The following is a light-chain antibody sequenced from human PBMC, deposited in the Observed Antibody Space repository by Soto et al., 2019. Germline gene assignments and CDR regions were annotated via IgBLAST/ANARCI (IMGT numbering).Light chain of an antibody. Sequence: DIQMTQSPSSLSASVGDRVTITCRASQSISSYLNWYQQKPGKAPKLLIYAASSLQSGVPSRFSGSGSGTHFTLTISSLQPADFATYYCQQSYSTPYTFGQGTKVDIK. CDR2: AAS. V-gene: IGKV1-39*01. CDR1: QSISSY. J-gene: IGKJ2*01. CDR3: QQSYSTPYT.